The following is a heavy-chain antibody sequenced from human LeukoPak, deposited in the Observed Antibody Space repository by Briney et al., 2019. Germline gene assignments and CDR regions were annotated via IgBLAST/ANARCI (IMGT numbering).Heavy chain of an antibody. V-gene: IGHV4-39*07. D-gene: IGHD3-10*01. J-gene: IGHJ6*03. Sequence: SETLSLTCTVSGGSISRSSYYWGWIRQPPGKELEWIGSIYYSGSTYYNPSLKSRVTISVDTSKNQFSLKLSSVTAADTAVYHCARAGSTYYYYYMDVWGKGTTVTVSS. CDR1: GGSISRSSYY. CDR3: ARAGSTYYYYYMDV. CDR2: IYYSGST.